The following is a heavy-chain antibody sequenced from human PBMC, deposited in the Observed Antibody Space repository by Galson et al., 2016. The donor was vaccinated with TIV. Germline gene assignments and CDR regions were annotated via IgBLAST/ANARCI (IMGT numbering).Heavy chain of an antibody. CDR3: ARLTYSTSYYEYFEH. J-gene: IGHJ1*01. CDR1: GASISNSAYY. D-gene: IGHD6-13*01. CDR2: LFYGGST. Sequence: SETLSLTCDVSGASISNSAYYWGWIRQPPGKGLEWIGSLFYGGSTFYNPSLNSRITTSVDKSKNQLSLRVTSVTAADAAVYFCARLTYSTSYYEYFEHWGQGTLVTVSS. V-gene: IGHV4-39*01.